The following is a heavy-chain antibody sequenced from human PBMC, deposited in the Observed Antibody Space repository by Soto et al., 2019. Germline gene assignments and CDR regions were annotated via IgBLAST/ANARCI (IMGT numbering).Heavy chain of an antibody. D-gene: IGHD2-2*01. CDR1: GGSINNANYY. V-gene: IGHV4-39*01. CDR3: ARLLHQLRINWFDS. J-gene: IGHJ5*01. Sequence: SETLSLTCTVSGGSINNANYYWGWIRQPPGKGLEWIGAIYYSGNTYYSPSLKSRVTISVDTSKNQFSLRLSSVTAADTAVYYCARLLHQLRINWFDSWGQGTLVTVSS. CDR2: IYYSGNT.